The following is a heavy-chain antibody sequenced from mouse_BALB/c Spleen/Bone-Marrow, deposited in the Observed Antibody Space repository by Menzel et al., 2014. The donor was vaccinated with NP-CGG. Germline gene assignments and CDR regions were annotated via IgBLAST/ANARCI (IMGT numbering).Heavy chain of an antibody. J-gene: IGHJ2*01. V-gene: IGHV7-3*02. Sequence: EVKLMESGGGLVQPGGSLRLSCATSGFTFTDYYMNWVRQPPGKALEWLGFIRNKAYSYTTEYSASVKGRSTISRDNSQSILYLQMNTLRAEDSATYYCARDMGGLLFDYWGQGTTLTVSS. CDR3: ARDMGGLLFDY. CDR2: IRNKAYSYTT. D-gene: IGHD2-3*01. CDR1: GFTFTDYY.